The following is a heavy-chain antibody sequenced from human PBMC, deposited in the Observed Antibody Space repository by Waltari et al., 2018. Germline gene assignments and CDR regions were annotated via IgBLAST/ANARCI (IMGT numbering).Heavy chain of an antibody. CDR2: IYHSGST. V-gene: IGHV4-30-2*01. Sequence: QLQLQESGSGLVKPSQTLSLTCAVPGGSISSGGYSWSWIRQPPGKGLEWIGYIYHSGSTYYNPSLKSRVTISVDRSKNQFSLKLSSVTAADTAVYYCARDKWVPHYYPGPWFDPWGQGTLVTVSS. D-gene: IGHD3-22*01. CDR1: GGSISSGGYS. J-gene: IGHJ5*02. CDR3: ARDKWVPHYYPGPWFDP.